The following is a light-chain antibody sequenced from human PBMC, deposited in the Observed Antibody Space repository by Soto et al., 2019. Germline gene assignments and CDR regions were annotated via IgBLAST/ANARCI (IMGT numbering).Light chain of an antibody. J-gene: IGKJ2*03. CDR3: QKYYYTPYS. CDR1: QSLLYSSNNKNY. Sequence: DIVMTQSPDSLPVSLGERATINCKSSQSLLYSSNNKNYLAWYQQKPGQPPKLLIFWASTRESGVPDLFSGSGYGKDFILNTSRLQAEDVAVYYCQKYYYTPYSFGQGTKLEIK. V-gene: IGKV4-1*01. CDR2: WAS.